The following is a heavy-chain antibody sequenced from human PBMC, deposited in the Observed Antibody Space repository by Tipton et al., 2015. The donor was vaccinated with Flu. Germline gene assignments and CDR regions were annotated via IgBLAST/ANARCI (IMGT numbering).Heavy chain of an antibody. J-gene: IGHJ5*02. CDR2: MHYSGGS. V-gene: IGHV4-39*07. CDR1: GASVRSSTYY. D-gene: IGHD2-15*01. CDR3: ARACGSGGNRWFDP. Sequence: TLSLTCIVSGASVRSSTYYWGFIRQPPGKGLEWIGNMHYSGGSYYNPSLKSRVIISVDTSKNQFSLKLTSVTAADTAVYYCARACGSGGNRWFDPWGQGALVTVSS.